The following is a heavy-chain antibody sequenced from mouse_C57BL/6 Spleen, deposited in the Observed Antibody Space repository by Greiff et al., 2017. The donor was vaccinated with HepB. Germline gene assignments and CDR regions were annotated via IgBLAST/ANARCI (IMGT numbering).Heavy chain of an antibody. Sequence: LQESGPGLVAPSQSLSITCTVSGFSLTSYAISWVRQPPGKGLEWLGVIWTGGGTNYNSALKSRLSISKDNSKSQVFLKMNSLQTDDTARYYCARKFYDGYYNYFDYWGQGTTLTVSS. D-gene: IGHD2-3*01. CDR3: ARKFYDGYYNYFDY. CDR2: IWTGGGT. J-gene: IGHJ2*01. CDR1: GFSLTSYA. V-gene: IGHV2-9-1*01.